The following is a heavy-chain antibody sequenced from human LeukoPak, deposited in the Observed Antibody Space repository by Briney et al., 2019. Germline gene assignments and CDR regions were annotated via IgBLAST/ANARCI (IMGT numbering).Heavy chain of an antibody. CDR2: IIPIFGTA. V-gene: IGHV1-69*13. D-gene: IGHD2-21*01. J-gene: IGHJ3*02. CDR3: ARVVIKSRYAFDI. Sequence: SVKVSCKASGGTFSSYAISWVRQAPGQGLEWMGGIIPIFGTANYAQKFQGRVTITADESTSTAYMELSSLRAEDTAVYYCARVVIKSRYAFDIWGQGTMVTVSS. CDR1: GGTFSSYA.